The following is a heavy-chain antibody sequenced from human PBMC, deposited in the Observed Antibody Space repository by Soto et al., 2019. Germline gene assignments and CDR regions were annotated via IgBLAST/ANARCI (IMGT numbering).Heavy chain of an antibody. D-gene: IGHD6-25*01. Sequence: QVQLVQSGTEVKKPGASVNVSCKAFGYTFTSYGFSWVRQVTGQGLEWLGRISAFNGDTQYAQTMKGRLTVTTDTSTTTDHMELRSLTPADTAVYYCAREAGWQRMVPYDWGQGTLVTVS. V-gene: IGHV1-18*04. CDR1: GYTFTSYG. CDR2: ISAFNGDT. CDR3: AREAGWQRMVPYD. J-gene: IGHJ4*02.